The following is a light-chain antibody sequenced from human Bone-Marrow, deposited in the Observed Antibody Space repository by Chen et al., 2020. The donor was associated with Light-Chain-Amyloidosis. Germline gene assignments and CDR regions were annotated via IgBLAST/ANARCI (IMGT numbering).Light chain of an antibody. CDR3: EVWDRSSDRPV. V-gene: IGLV3-21*02. CDR2: DDS. CDR1: NIGSTS. J-gene: IGLJ3*02. Sequence: SYVLTQPSSVSVAPGQTATIACGGNNIGSTSVHWYQQTPGQAPLLVVYDDSDRPSGIPDRLTGSNSGNTATLTSSRVEAGDEADYCCEVWDRSSDRPVFGGGTKLTGL.